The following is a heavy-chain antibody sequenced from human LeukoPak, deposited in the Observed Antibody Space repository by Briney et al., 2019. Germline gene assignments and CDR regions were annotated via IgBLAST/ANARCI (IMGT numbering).Heavy chain of an antibody. CDR2: ISGYNDNT. D-gene: IGHD1-7*01. CDR3: ARDGTSTDDY. CDR1: GYTFTGFG. Sequence: ASVKVSCKASGYTFTGFGINWVRQAPGQGLDWMGWISGYNDNTHYAKKFQGRVTLTTDTPTNTAYMELRSLRSDDTAVYYCARDGTSTDDYWGQGTLVTVSS. V-gene: IGHV1-18*01. J-gene: IGHJ4*02.